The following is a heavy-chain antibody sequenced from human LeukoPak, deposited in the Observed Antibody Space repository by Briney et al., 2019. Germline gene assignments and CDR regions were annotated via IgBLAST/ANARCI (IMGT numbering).Heavy chain of an antibody. J-gene: IGHJ6*03. Sequence: GASVKVSCKASGYTFTSYDINWVRQATGQGLEWMGWMNPNSGNTNYAQKLQGRVTMTTDTSTSTAYMELRSLRSDDTAVYYCARDRPETTVTTLGLGFLGGYYYYYYMDVWGKGTTVTISS. CDR2: MNPNSGNT. CDR3: ARDRPETTVTTLGLGFLGGYYYYYYMDV. D-gene: IGHD4-17*01. CDR1: GYTFTSYD. V-gene: IGHV1-18*01.